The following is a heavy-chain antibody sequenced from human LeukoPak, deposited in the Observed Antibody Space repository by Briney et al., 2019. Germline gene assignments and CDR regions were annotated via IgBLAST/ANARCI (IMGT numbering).Heavy chain of an antibody. V-gene: IGHV3-9*01. CDR2: ISWQSRTR. Sequence: PGGSLRLSCAASGFTFSSYWMHWVRQVPGKGLEWVSGISWQSRTRKYADSVRGRFTISRDNAKNSLYLQMNSLKLEDTALYYCVKDRDFWSGLDVWGQGTMVTVS. CDR3: VKDRDFWSGLDV. CDR1: GFTFSSYW. J-gene: IGHJ6*02. D-gene: IGHD3-3*01.